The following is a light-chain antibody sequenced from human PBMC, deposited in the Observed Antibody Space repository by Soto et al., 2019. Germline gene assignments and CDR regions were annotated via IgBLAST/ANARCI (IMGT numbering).Light chain of an antibody. CDR2: GAS. CDR1: QSVSSSS. J-gene: IGKJ1*01. CDR3: QQYNNWPRT. V-gene: IGKV3-20*01. Sequence: EFVLTQSPRPVSFSPGERATLSCRPSQSVSSSSLAWYQQKRGQAPRLLIHGASNRATGIPDRFSGSGSGTDFTLTISRLEPEDFAVYYCQQYNNWPRTFGQGTKVDIK.